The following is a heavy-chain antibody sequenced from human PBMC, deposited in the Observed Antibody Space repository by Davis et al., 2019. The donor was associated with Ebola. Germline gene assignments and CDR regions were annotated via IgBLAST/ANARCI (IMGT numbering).Heavy chain of an antibody. V-gene: IGHV1-8*01. CDR1: GYTFTSYD. J-gene: IGHJ5*02. Sequence: ASVKVSCKASGYTFTSYDINWVRQATGQGLEWMGWMNPNSGNTGYAQKFQGRVTMTRNTSISTAYMELSSLRSDDTAVYYCARAIISTYDILTGYYNGWAWFDPWGQGTLVTVSS. CDR3: ARAIISTYDILTGYYNGWAWFDP. CDR2: MNPNSGNT. D-gene: IGHD3-9*01.